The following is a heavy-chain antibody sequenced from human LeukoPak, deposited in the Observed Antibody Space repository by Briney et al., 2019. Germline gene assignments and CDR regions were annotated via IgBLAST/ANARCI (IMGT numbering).Heavy chain of an antibody. V-gene: IGHV1-69*06. CDR3: AGTPGHYDSSGYQIDY. J-gene: IGHJ4*02. CDR1: GGTFSSYA. Sequence: GASVKVSCRASGGTFSSYAISWVRQAPGQGLEWMGGIIPIFGTANYAQKFQGRVTITADKSTSTAYMELSSLRSEDTAVYYCAGTPGHYDSSGYQIDYWGQGTLVTVSS. CDR2: IIPIFGTA. D-gene: IGHD3-22*01.